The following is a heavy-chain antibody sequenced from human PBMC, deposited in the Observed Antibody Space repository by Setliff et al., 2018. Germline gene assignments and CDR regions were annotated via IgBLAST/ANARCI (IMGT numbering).Heavy chain of an antibody. J-gene: IGHJ4*02. V-gene: IGHV4-34*01. D-gene: IGHD6-13*01. CDR1: GGSFSTYY. CDR2: INHSGST. CDR3: ARGASSPFATGL. Sequence: SETLSLTCAVYGGSFSTYYWIWIRQPPGKGLEWIGEINHSGSTNYNPSLKSRVTISVDTSKNQFSLKLSSVTAADTALYYCARGASSPFATGLWGQGTLVTVSS.